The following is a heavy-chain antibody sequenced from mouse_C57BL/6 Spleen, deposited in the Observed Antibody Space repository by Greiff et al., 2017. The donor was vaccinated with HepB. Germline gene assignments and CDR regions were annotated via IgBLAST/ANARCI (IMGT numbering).Heavy chain of an antibody. D-gene: IGHD2-2*01. CDR2: ISSGSSTI. J-gene: IGHJ4*01. CDR3: ARSTMVTTDMDY. Sequence: EVKVEESGGGLVKPGGSLKLSCAASGFTFSDYGMHWVRQAPEKGLEWVAYISSGSSTIYYADTVKGRFTISRDNAKNTLFLQMTSLRSEDTAMYYCARSTMVTTDMDYWGQGTSVTVSS. V-gene: IGHV5-17*01. CDR1: GFTFSDYG.